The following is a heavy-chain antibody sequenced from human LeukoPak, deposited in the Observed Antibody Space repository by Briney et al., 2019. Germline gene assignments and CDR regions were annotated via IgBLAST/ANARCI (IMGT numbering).Heavy chain of an antibody. J-gene: IGHJ4*02. CDR2: ISGSGGST. V-gene: IGHV3-23*01. D-gene: IGHD3-3*01. CDR1: GFTFSSYA. CDR3: AKDRILEWLRPSFDY. Sequence: GGSLRLSCAASGFTFSSYAMSWVRQAPGKGLEWVSAISGSGGSTYYADSVKGRFTISRDNSKNTLYLQMNSLRAEDTAVYYCAKDRILEWLRPSFDYWGQGTLVTVSS.